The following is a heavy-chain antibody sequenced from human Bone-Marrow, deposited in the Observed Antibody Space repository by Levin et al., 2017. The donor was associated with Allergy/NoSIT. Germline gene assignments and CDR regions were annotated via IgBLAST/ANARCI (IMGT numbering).Heavy chain of an antibody. V-gene: IGHV4-61*02. Sequence: SETLSLTCTVSGGSISSGSYYWSWIRQPAGKGLEWIGRTYTSGSTNYNPSLKSRVTISVDTSKNQFSLKLSSVTVADTAVYFCARGRYSGYDSLFFFDYWGQEALVTVSS. D-gene: IGHD5-12*01. CDR3: ARGRYSGYDSLFFFDY. CDR2: TYTSGST. CDR1: GGSISSGSYY. J-gene: IGHJ4*02.